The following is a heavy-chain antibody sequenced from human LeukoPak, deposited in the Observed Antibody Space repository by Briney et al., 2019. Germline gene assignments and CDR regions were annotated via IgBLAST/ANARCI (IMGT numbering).Heavy chain of an antibody. J-gene: IGHJ4*02. CDR2: INHSGST. V-gene: IGHV4-34*01. Sequence: SETLSLTCAAYGGSFSGYYWSWIRQPPGKGLEWIGEINHSGSTNYNPSLKSRVTISVDTSKNQFSLKLSSVTAANTAVYYCARGSRGHFDYWGQGTLVTVSS. CDR3: ARGSRGHFDY. CDR1: GGSFSGYY. D-gene: IGHD2-2*01.